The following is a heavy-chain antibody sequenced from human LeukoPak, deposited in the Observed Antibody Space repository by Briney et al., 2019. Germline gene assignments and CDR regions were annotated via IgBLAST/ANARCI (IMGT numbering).Heavy chain of an antibody. CDR3: ASGYCSSTSCYGNY. V-gene: IGHV1-2*02. J-gene: IGHJ4*02. CDR2: INPNSGGT. D-gene: IGHD2-2*01. Sequence: ASVKVSCKTSGYTFTGYYMHWVRQAPGQGLEWMGWINPNSGGTNYAQKFQGRVTMTRDTSISTAYMELSRLRSDDTAVYYCASGYCSSTSCYGNYWGQGTLVTVSS. CDR1: GYTFTGYY.